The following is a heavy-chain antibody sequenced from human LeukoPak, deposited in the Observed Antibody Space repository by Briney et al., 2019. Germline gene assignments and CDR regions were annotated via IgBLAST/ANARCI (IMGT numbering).Heavy chain of an antibody. D-gene: IGHD3-10*01. V-gene: IGHV4-34*01. J-gene: IGHJ4*02. CDR1: GGSFSGYY. CDR3: ARPPFSYYGSGGYFDY. CDR2: INHSGST. Sequence: SETLSLTCAVYGGSFSGYYWSWIRQPPGKGLEWIGEINHSGSTNYNPSLKSRVTISVDTCKNQFSLKLSSVTAADTAVYYCARPPFSYYGSGGYFDYWGQGTLVTVSS.